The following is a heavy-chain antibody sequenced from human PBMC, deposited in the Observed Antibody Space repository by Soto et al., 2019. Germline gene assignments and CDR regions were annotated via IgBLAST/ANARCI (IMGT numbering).Heavy chain of an antibody. D-gene: IGHD1-7*01. CDR2: IYYSGST. V-gene: IGHV4-59*01. J-gene: IGHJ4*02. CDR1: GGSISSYY. Sequence: SETLSLTCTVSGGSISSYYWSWIRQPPGKGLEWIGYIYYSGSTNYNPSLKSRVTISVDTSKNQFSLKLSSVTAADTAVYYCATLNWNYGYCFDYWGQGTLVTVSS. CDR3: ATLNWNYGYCFDY.